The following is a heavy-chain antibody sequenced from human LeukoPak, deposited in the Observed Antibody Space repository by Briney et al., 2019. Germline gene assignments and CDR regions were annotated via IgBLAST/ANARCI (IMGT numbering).Heavy chain of an antibody. J-gene: IGHJ4*02. V-gene: IGHV3-23*01. CDR3: ARQVGPDY. CDR2: ISGSGANR. CDR1: GFTFRNYA. Sequence: PGGSLRLSCAASGFTFRNYAMAWFLQAPGKGLEWVSAISGSGANRYFADSVKGRFTISRDNSRNALYLQMNSLRAEDTAVYFCARQVGPDYWGQGTLVTVSS.